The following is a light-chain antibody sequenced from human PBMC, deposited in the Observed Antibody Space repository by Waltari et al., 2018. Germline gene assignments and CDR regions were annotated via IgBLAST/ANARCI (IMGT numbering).Light chain of an antibody. Sequence: EIVLTQSPGTLSLSPGDRAILSCRARQSVSKYLAWYQQKPGQAPRLLIYGASSRATGIPDRFSGSGSGTDFSLTISRLEPEDFAVYYCQHYVSLPATFGQGTKVEIK. CDR3: QHYVSLPAT. V-gene: IGKV3-20*01. CDR2: GAS. CDR1: QSVSKY. J-gene: IGKJ1*01.